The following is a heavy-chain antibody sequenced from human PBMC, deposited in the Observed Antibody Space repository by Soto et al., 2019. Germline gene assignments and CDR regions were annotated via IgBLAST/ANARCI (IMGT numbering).Heavy chain of an antibody. CDR3: TRYTAMANGYCYYGMDV. CDR1: GFTFSGSA. Sequence: GGSLRLSCAASGFTFSGSAMHWVRQASGKGLEWVGRIRSKANSYATAYAASVKGRFTISRDDSKNTAYLQMNSLKTEDTAVYYCTRYTAMANGYCYYGMDVWGQGTTVTVSS. J-gene: IGHJ6*02. V-gene: IGHV3-73*01. D-gene: IGHD5-18*01. CDR2: IRSKANSYAT.